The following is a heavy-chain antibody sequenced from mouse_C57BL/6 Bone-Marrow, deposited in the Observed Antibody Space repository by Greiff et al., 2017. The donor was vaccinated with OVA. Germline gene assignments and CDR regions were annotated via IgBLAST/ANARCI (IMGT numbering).Heavy chain of an antibody. CDR3: ARHGDYGRCFDY. J-gene: IGHJ2*01. CDR1: GFTFSSYG. V-gene: IGHV5-6*01. D-gene: IGHD1-1*01. CDR2: ISSGGGYT. Sequence: EVQRVESGGDLVKPGGSLKLSCAASGFTFSSYGMSWVRQTPDKRLEWVATISSGGGYTYYPDSVKGRFTISRDNAKNTLYLQMSSLKSEDTAMYYCARHGDYGRCFDYGGQGNTLTVSS.